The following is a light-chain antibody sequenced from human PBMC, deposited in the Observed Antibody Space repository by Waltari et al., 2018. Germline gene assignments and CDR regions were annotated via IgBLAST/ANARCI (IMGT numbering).Light chain of an antibody. Sequence: SYELTQPPSVSVSPGQTARITCSGDLLSNQYVHWYQQKAGQAPLLVMYKDNERPSGIPDRLSGSSSGTTVTLTIIGVQPEDEADYFCQSVDSNYVFMFGGGTKLTVL. CDR3: QSVDSNYVFM. V-gene: IGLV3-25*03. CDR1: LLSNQY. J-gene: IGLJ3*02. CDR2: KDN.